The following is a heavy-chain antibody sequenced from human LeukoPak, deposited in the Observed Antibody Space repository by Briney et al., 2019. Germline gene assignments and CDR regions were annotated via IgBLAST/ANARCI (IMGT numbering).Heavy chain of an antibody. J-gene: IGHJ4*02. CDR3: ARDGRRGFLEWLFPDY. Sequence: GGSLRLSCAASGFTVSSNYMSWVRQAPGKGLEWVSVIYSGGSTYYADSVKGRFTISRDNSKNTLYLQMNSLRAEDTAVYYCARDGRRGFLEWLFPDYWGQGTLVTVSS. V-gene: IGHV3-66*01. CDR1: GFTVSSNY. CDR2: IYSGGST. D-gene: IGHD3-3*01.